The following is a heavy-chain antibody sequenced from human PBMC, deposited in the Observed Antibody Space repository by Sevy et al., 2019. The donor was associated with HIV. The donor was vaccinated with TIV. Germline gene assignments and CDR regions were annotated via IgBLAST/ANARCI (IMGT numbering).Heavy chain of an antibody. CDR1: GFTFSSYW. J-gene: IGHJ6*02. Sequence: GGSLRLSCAASGFTFSSYWMSWVRQAPGKGLEWVANIKQDGSEKYYVDSVKGRFTISRDNAKNSLYLQMNSLRAEDTAVYYCAREGYCSSTSCYYYYYYGMDVWGQGTTVTVPS. CDR3: AREGYCSSTSCYYYYYYGMDV. D-gene: IGHD2-2*01. CDR2: IKQDGSEK. V-gene: IGHV3-7*01.